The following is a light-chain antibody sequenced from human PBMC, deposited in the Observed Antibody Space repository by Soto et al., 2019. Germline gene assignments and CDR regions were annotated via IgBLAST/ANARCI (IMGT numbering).Light chain of an antibody. V-gene: IGKV3-15*01. CDR2: GAS. CDR1: QGVSRK. CDR3: QQYYTWPIT. Sequence: EIVMTQSPATLSEAPGERVTFSCRASQGVSRKLAWYQHKPGQAPRLLISGASTGATGIPARFSGSGSGTEFTLTISSLQSEDCAVYYCQQYYTWPITFGGGTKVEIK. J-gene: IGKJ4*01.